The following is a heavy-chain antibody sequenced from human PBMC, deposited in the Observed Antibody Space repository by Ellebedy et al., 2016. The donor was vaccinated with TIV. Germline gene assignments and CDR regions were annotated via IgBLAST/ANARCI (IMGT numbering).Heavy chain of an antibody. CDR2: VNGRGDT. CDR3: AKDRRCSGCRTVPCFDY. D-gene: IGHD6-19*01. V-gene: IGHV3-23*01. J-gene: IGHJ4*02. Sequence: GESLKISCAASGFTFSTYAMSWVRQAPGKGLEWVSIVNGRGDTNYADSVKGRFTISRDNSKNTLYLQMNSLRAEDTAVYYCAKDRRCSGCRTVPCFDYWGQGTLVTVSS. CDR1: GFTFSTYA.